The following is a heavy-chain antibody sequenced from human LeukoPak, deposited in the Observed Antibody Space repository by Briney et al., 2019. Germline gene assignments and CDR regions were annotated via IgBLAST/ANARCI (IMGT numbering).Heavy chain of an antibody. CDR3: ARVGVYGDPYSHYYYYYMDV. Sequence: EASVKVSCKASGGTFSSYAINWVRQAPGQGLEWMGGIIPIFGTSNYAHKFQGRVTITRNTSISTAYMELSSLRSEDTAVYYCARVGVYGDPYSHYYYYYMDVWGKGTTVTVSS. CDR2: IIPIFGTS. J-gene: IGHJ6*03. CDR1: GGTFSSYA. D-gene: IGHD4-17*01. V-gene: IGHV1-69*05.